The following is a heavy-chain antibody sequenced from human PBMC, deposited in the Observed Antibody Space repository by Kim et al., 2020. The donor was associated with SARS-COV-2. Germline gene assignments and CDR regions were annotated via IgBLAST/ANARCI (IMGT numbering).Heavy chain of an antibody. CDR2: IKTDGTTT. V-gene: IGHV3-74*01. CDR1: GFTFSSYW. Sequence: GGSLRLSCAASGFTFSSYWMHWVRQAPGKGLVWVSGIKTDGTTTIYADCVKGRFSISRDNAKNTLFLQMNSLRAEDTALYYCAAWLSGAYWGQGTLVTVSS. J-gene: IGHJ4*02. D-gene: IGHD3-22*01. CDR3: AAWLSGAY.